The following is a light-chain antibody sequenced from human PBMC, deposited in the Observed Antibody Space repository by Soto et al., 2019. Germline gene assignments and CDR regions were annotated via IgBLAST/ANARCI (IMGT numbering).Light chain of an antibody. V-gene: IGLV2-14*03. Sequence: QSVLTQPASVSGSPGQSITISCTGTSSDVGGYNYVSWYQQHPGKAPKLMIYDVINRPSGVSNRFSGSKSGNSASLTISGLQAGDEADYYCSSYTSSSTYVVFGGGTKVTVL. CDR3: SSYTSSSTYVV. CDR2: DVI. CDR1: SSDVGGYNY. J-gene: IGLJ2*01.